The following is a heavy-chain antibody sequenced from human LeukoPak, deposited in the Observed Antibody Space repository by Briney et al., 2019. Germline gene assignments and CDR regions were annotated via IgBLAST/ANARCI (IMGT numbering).Heavy chain of an antibody. J-gene: IGHJ4*02. V-gene: IGHV3-66*01. CDR1: GFTVSSNY. D-gene: IGHD2-2*01. Sequence: GGSLRLSCAASGFTVSSNYLSWVRQAPGKGWEGVSVIYCGYNTSYAASAKGRFTTCRNNSKNTMYLQMNSLRGEDPAVYYCARDTIYCSSTSCSSTGFDYWGQGTLVTVSS. CDR2: IYCGYNT. CDR3: ARDTIYCSSTSCSSTGFDY.